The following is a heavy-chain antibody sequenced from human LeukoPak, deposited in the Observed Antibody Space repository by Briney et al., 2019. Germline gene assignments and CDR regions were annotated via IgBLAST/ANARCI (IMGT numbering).Heavy chain of an antibody. Sequence: GGSLRLSCAASGFTFSSYGMHCVRQAPGKGLEWVAFIRYDGSNKYYVDSVKGRFTISRDNSKNTLFLQMNSLRAEDTAVYYCARGINWFDPWGQGTLVTVSS. V-gene: IGHV3-30*02. J-gene: IGHJ5*02. CDR2: IRYDGSNK. CDR1: GFTFSSYG. CDR3: ARGINWFDP.